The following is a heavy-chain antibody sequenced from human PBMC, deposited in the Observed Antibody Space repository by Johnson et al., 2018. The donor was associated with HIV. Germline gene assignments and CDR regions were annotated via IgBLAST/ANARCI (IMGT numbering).Heavy chain of an antibody. V-gene: IGHV3-11*04. D-gene: IGHD3-22*01. CDR2: ISSSGSTI. Sequence: VQLVESGGGLVQPGGSLRLSCAASGFTFSDYYMSWIRQAPGKGLEWVSYISSSGSTIYYADSVKGRFTISRDNSKNTLFLQMNSLRAEDTAVYYCVRRFYDSSAFDIWGQGTLVTVSS. CDR3: VRRFYDSSAFDI. J-gene: IGHJ3*02. CDR1: GFTFSDYY.